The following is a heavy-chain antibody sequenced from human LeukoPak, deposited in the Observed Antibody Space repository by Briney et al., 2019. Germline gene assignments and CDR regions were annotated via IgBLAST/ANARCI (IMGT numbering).Heavy chain of an antibody. CDR1: GFTFSSYA. J-gene: IGHJ2*01. CDR2: INSDASST. V-gene: IGHV3-74*01. Sequence: GWSLRLSCAASGFTFSSYAMSWVRHAPGKWLVWVSHINSDASSTSYADSVKGRFTISRDNAKTTLYLQVNSLRAEDTAVYFCARLREWYFDLWGRGTLV. CDR3: ARLREWYFDL.